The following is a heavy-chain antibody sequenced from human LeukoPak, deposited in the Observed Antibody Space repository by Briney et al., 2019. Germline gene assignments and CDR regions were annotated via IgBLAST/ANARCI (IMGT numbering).Heavy chain of an antibody. CDR2: IWYDGSNK. CDR3: AGTVGAPGGFAD. Sequence: AGGSLRLSCAASGFSLSSYGLHWVRQAPGKGLEWVAVIWYDGSNKYYADSVKGRFTISRDNSKNTLYLQMNSLRAEDTAVYYCAGTVGAPGGFADCGQATLVTVSS. J-gene: IGHJ5*02. D-gene: IGHD1-26*01. V-gene: IGHV3-33*01. CDR1: GFSLSSYG.